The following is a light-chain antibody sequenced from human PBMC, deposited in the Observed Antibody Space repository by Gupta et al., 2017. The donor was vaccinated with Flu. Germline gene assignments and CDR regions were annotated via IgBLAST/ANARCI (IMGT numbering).Light chain of an antibody. CDR1: QTISTW. CDR3: QQYNSFPYT. V-gene: IGKV1-5*03. J-gene: IGKJ2*01. Sequence: DIQMTQSTSTLSASVGDRVTITCRATQTISTWLAWYQQKPGKVPKLLIYLASSLESGVPSRFSGSGSGTEFTLTISALQPGDSATYYCQQYNSFPYTFGQGTKLEI. CDR2: LAS.